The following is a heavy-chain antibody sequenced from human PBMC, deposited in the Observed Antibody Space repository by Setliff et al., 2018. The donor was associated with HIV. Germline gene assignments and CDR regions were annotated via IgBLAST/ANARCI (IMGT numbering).Heavy chain of an antibody. V-gene: IGHV3-74*01. J-gene: IGHJ4*02. D-gene: IGHD3-10*01. Sequence: GGSLRLSCAASGFTFSSYWMHWVRQAPGKGLVWVSRINSDGSSTSYADSVKGRFTISRDNAKNTLYLQMNSLNTEDTATYYGIFYYYGYPYWGQGTLVTVSS. CDR3: IFYYYGYPY. CDR2: INSDGSST. CDR1: GFTFSSYW.